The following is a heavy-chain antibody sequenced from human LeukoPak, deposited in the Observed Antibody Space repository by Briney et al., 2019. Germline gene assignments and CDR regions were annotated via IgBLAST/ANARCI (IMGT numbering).Heavy chain of an antibody. CDR1: GYTFASFW. CDR3: ARAPRDSSTMLDR. Sequence: ASVKVSCKASGYTFASFWIQWVRQAPGQGLEWMGLINPSDGSTTYTHRFQGRVTVTRDTSTSTVYMDLSSLRSEDTAVYYCARAPRDSSTMLDRWGQGTLVTVSS. J-gene: IGHJ5*02. CDR2: INPSDGST. V-gene: IGHV1-46*01. D-gene: IGHD6-13*01.